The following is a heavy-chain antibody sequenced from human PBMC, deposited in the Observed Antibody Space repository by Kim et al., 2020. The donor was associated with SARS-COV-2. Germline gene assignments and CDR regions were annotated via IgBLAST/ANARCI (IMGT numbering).Heavy chain of an antibody. Sequence: SETLSLTCTVSGYSISIAYYWGWIRQPPGKGLEWIVSIFHSGNTDYNPSLKSRVSISVDTSKNQFSLKLTSVTPADTAVYYCARITDTNPNVVDYWGKGTLVTVSA. CDR3: ARITDTNPNVVDY. CDR2: IFHSGNT. J-gene: IGHJ4*02. CDR1: GYSISIAYY. D-gene: IGHD1-20*01. V-gene: IGHV4-38-2*02.